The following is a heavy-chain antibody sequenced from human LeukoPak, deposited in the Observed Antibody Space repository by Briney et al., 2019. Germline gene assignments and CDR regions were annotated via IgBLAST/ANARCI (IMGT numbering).Heavy chain of an antibody. J-gene: IGHJ6*03. V-gene: IGHV3-9*01. CDR3: ARGRYYYYMDV. Sequence: SLRLSCAPSGFTFDDYAMHWVRQAPGKGLEWVSGISWNSGSIGYADSVKGRFTISRDDAKNSLYLQMNSLRAEDTALYYCARGRYYYYMDVWGKGTTVTISS. CDR1: GFTFDDYA. CDR2: ISWNSGSI. D-gene: IGHD2-15*01.